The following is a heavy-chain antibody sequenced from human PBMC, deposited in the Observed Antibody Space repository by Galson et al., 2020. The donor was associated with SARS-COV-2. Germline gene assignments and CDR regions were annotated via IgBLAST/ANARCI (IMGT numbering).Heavy chain of an antibody. CDR2: FDPEDGET. V-gene: IGHV1-24*01. D-gene: IGHD6-13*01. CDR3: ATAPGIAAAGRTNWFDP. Sequence: GESLKISCKVSGYTLTELSMHWVRQAPGKGLEWMGGFDPEDGETIYAQKFQGRVTMTEDTSTDTAYMELSSLRSEDTAVYYCATAPGIAAAGRTNWFDPWGQGTLVTVSS. J-gene: IGHJ5*02. CDR1: GYTLTELS.